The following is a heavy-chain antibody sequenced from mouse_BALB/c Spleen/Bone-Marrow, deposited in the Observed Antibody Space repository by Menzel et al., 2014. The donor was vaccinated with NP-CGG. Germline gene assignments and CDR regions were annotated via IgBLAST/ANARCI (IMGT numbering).Heavy chain of an antibody. D-gene: IGHD4-1*01. CDR2: ISSDSGAI. J-gene: IGHJ2*01. Sequence: EVQGVESGGGLVQPGGSRKLSCAASGFTFSSFGMHWVRQAPEKGLEWIAYISSDSGAIFYADTMKGRFTISRDNPKNTLFLQMTSLRSEDTAIYFCTRGGNWDDFDYWGQGTTLTVSS. CDR1: GFTFSSFG. CDR3: TRGGNWDDFDY. V-gene: IGHV5-17*02.